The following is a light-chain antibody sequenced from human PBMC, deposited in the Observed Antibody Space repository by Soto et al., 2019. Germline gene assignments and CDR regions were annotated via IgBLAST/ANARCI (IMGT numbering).Light chain of an antibody. CDR3: HQYGTSPPT. CDR2: GVS. CDR1: QSVSGNY. V-gene: IGKV3-20*01. J-gene: IGKJ1*01. Sequence: IVLTQSPVALSFSPCDVATLCSSPSQSVSGNYLSWYQQKPGQAPRLLISGVSNRATGTPDRFSGSGSGTDFTLTISSLEPEDFAVFYCHQYGTSPPTFGPGTKVDIK.